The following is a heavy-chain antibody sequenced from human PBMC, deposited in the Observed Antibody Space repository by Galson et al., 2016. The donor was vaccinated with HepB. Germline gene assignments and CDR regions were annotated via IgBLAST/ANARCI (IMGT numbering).Heavy chain of an antibody. CDR2: IAWNGGHT. CDR3: AKGWARDKSSGYCRAFYI. Sequence: SLRLSCAGSGFTLRSYGMHWVRQAPGKGLEWVSGIAWNGGHTDYADAVKGRFTISRDNGKNTLYLQMNSLTVEDTALYYCAKGWARDKSSGYCRAFYIWGQGAMVTVSS. CDR1: GFTLRSYG. J-gene: IGHJ3*02. V-gene: IGHV3-9*01. D-gene: IGHD3-22*01.